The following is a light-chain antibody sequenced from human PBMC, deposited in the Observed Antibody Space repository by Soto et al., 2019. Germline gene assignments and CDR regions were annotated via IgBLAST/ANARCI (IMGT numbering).Light chain of an antibody. CDR2: EVS. CDR3: SSYAGSNNFV. V-gene: IGLV2-8*01. J-gene: IGLJ1*01. Sequence: QSVLTQPASVSGSPGQSITISCTGTTSFVGSYNLVSWYQQHPGKAPKLMIYEVSERPSGVPDRFSGSKSSNTASLTVSGLQAEDEADYYCSSYAGSNNFVFGTGTKATV. CDR1: TSFVGSYNL.